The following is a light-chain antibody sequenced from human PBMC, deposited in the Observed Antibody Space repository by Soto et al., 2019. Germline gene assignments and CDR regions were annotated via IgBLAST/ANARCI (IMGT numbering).Light chain of an antibody. CDR3: QHYSLYSPWT. Sequence: DIQITQSPSTLSASVGDRVTITCRASQSISSWLAWYQQKPGKAPKLLIYDASTVQSGVPSRFSGSGSGAEFTLTISSLQPDDSATYYCQHYSLYSPWTFGQGTKVDIK. CDR1: QSISSW. J-gene: IGKJ1*01. CDR2: DAS. V-gene: IGKV1-5*01.